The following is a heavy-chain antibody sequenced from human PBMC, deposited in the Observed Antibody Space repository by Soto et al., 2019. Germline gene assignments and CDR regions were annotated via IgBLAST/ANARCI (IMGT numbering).Heavy chain of an antibody. CDR1: GFTFSNFA. J-gene: IGHJ4*02. CDR3: ARTPGRAYYFDY. V-gene: IGHV3-23*01. D-gene: IGHD2-15*01. CDR2: ISGGGGTI. Sequence: ESGGGLVQPGGSLRLSCAASGFTFSNFAMTWVRQAPGKGLEWVSAISGGGGTIYYADSVKGRFTISRDNAKNSLYLQMNSLRAEDTAVYYCARTPGRAYYFDYWGQGTLVTVSS.